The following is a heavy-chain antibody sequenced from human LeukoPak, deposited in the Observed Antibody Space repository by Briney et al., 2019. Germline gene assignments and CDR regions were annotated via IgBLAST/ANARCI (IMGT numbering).Heavy chain of an antibody. D-gene: IGHD2-2*01. CDR3: AKEPIVVVPAAMHEIGWFDP. J-gene: IGHJ5*02. Sequence: GGSLRLSCAASGFTFSSYAMSWVRQAPGKGLEWVSAISGSGGSTYYADSVKGRFTISRDNSKNTLYLQMNSLRAEDTAVYYCAKEPIVVVPAAMHEIGWFDPWGQGTLDTVSS. V-gene: IGHV3-23*01. CDR2: ISGSGGST. CDR1: GFTFSSYA.